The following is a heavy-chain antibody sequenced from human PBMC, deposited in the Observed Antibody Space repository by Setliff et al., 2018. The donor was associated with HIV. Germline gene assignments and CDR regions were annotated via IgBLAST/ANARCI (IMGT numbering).Heavy chain of an antibody. V-gene: IGHV3-30*04. J-gene: IGHJ6*02. CDR2: ITSDGSNE. D-gene: IGHD3-10*01. CDR1: GFTFSNYA. Sequence: SLRLSCAASGFTFSNYAMQWVRQAPGKGLEWVAAITSDGSNEYYADSVKGRFTISRDNSKNTLYVQMNSLRVEDTAVYYCARDQLAMVRRNGMDVWGQGTTVTVSS. CDR3: ARDQLAMVRRNGMDV.